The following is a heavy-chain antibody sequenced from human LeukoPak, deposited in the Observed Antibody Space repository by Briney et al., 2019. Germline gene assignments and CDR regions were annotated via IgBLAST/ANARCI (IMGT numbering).Heavy chain of an antibody. CDR1: GGSVSSSRYY. V-gene: IGHV4-39*01. CDR2: IYYTGST. J-gene: IGHJ4*02. D-gene: IGHD3-9*01. CDR3: ARHESFDYLSPIDS. Sequence: SETLSLTCPVSGGSVSSSRYYWGWIRQPPGKGLEWIGSIYYTGSTYYKPSLKSRVTISVDASKNQISLKLSSVTAADTAVYFCARHESFDYLSPIDSWGQGTLVTVSS.